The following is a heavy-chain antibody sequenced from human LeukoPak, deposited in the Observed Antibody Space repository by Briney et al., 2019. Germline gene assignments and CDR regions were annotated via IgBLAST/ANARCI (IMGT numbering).Heavy chain of an antibody. CDR2: IYYSWST. CDR3: ARDGSASYWFDP. J-gene: IGHJ5*02. CDR1: GGSIISSSYY. V-gene: IGHV4-39*07. Sequence: SETLSLTCTVSGGSIISSSYYWCWIRQPPGKGLEGIGMIYYSWSTYYNPSLKRLATISVDTSKNKFSLKLRSVTDEDTAVYYCARDGSASYWFDPWGKGTLVTVSS. D-gene: IGHD2-15*01.